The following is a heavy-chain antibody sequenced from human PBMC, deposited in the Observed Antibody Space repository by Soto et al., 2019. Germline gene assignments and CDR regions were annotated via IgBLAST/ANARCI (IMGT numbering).Heavy chain of an antibody. Sequence: SVKVSYKASGGPFSSYAISWVRQAPGQGLEWMGGIIPIFGTANYAQKFQGRVTITADKSTSTAYMELSSLRSEDTAVYYCARVESVATAYFDYWGQGTLVTVSS. D-gene: IGHD5-12*01. V-gene: IGHV1-69*06. CDR2: IIPIFGTA. CDR3: ARVESVATAYFDY. J-gene: IGHJ4*02. CDR1: GGPFSSYA.